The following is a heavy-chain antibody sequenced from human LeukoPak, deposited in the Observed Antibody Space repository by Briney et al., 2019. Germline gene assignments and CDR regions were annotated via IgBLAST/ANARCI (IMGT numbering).Heavy chain of an antibody. Sequence: SETLSLTCAVYGGSFSGYYWSWIRQPPGKGREWIGEINHSGSTNYNPSLKSLATISVDNSKNQYSLKLSSVTAADTAVYYCARSKSGYSFFPWGQGTLVTVSS. V-gene: IGHV4-34*01. CDR3: ARSKSGYSFFP. CDR1: GGSFSGYY. J-gene: IGHJ5*02. D-gene: IGHD5-18*01. CDR2: INHSGST.